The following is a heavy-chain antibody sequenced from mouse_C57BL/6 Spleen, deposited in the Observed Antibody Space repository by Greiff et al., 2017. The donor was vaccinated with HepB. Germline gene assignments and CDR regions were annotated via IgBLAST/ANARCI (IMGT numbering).Heavy chain of an antibody. CDR2: IDPSDSYT. V-gene: IGHV1-59*01. Sequence: VQLQQPGAELVRPGTSVKLSCKASGYTFTSYWMHWVKQRPGQGLEWIGVIDPSDSYTNYNQKFKGKATLTVDTSSSTAYMQLSSLTSEDSAVYYCARDSGQFAYWGQGTLVTVSA. CDR1: GYTFTSYW. D-gene: IGHD3-2*02. J-gene: IGHJ3*01. CDR3: ARDSGQFAY.